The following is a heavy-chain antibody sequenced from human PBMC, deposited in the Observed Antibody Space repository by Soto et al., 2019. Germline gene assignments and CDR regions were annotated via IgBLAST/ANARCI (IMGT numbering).Heavy chain of an antibody. CDR3: ARVDTAMVFDY. D-gene: IGHD5-18*01. CDR2: IYYSGST. Sequence: SETLSLTCTVSGGSISSSSYYWGWIRQPPGKGLEWIGSIYYSGSTYYNPSLKSRVTISVDTSKNQFSLKLSSVTAADTAVYYCARVDTAMVFDYWGQGTLVTVSS. V-gene: IGHV4-39*01. J-gene: IGHJ4*02. CDR1: GGSISSSSYY.